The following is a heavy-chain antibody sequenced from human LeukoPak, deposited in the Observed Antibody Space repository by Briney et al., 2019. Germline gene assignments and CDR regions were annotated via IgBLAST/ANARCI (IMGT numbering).Heavy chain of an antibody. Sequence: KASETLSLTCTVSGGSISSYYWSWIRQPPGKGLEWIGYIYYSGSTNYNPSLKSRVTISVDTSKNQFSLKLSSVTAADTAVYYCARVDVGYCSSTSCFDAFDIWGQGTMVTVSS. V-gene: IGHV4-59*01. CDR2: IYYSGST. D-gene: IGHD2-2*03. J-gene: IGHJ3*02. CDR1: GGSISSYY. CDR3: ARVDVGYCSSTSCFDAFDI.